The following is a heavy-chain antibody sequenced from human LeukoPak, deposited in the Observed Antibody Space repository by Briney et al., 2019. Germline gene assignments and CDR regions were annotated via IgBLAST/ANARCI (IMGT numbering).Heavy chain of an antibody. CDR1: GFTFSDSY. J-gene: IGHJ4*01. V-gene: IGHV3-11*06. Sequence: PGGSLRLSCAASGFTFSDSYMSWIRQAPGKGLEWVSYICSSSSYTSYADSVKGRFTISRDNAKNSLYLQMNSLRAEDTAVYYCAREETYYDILTGYYYYFDYWGQGTLVTVSS. CDR3: AREETYYDILTGYYYYFDY. CDR2: ICSSSSYT. D-gene: IGHD3-9*01.